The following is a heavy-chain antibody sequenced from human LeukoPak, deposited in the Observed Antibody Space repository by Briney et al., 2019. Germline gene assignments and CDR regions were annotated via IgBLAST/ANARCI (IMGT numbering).Heavy chain of an antibody. CDR3: ARAEDYAAFDI. CDR1: GFTFSSYA. J-gene: IGHJ3*02. CDR2: ISSSGSTI. D-gene: IGHD4-17*01. Sequence: PGGSLRLSCAASGFTFSSYAMHWVRQAPGKGLEWVSYISSSGSTIYYADSVKGRFTISRDNAKNSLYLQMNSLRAEDTAVYYCARAEDYAAFDIWGQGTMVTVSS. V-gene: IGHV3-48*04.